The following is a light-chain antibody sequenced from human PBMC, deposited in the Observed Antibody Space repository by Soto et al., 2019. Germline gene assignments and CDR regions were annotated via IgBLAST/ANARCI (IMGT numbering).Light chain of an antibody. CDR1: QGISSA. Sequence: AIQLTQSPSSLSASVGDIVTITCRASQGISSALAWYQQKPGKAPKLLIYDASSLESGVPSRFSGSGSGTEFTLTISSLQPDDFATYYCQQYNSYSWTCGQGTKVDIK. CDR2: DAS. CDR3: QQYNSYSWT. J-gene: IGKJ1*01. V-gene: IGKV1-13*02.